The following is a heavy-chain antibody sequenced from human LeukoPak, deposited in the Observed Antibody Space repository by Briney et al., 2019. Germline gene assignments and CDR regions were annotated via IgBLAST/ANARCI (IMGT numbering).Heavy chain of an antibody. CDR2: ISASGDKT. D-gene: IGHD3-22*01. V-gene: IGHV3-23*01. CDR3: AGDFYDSTGYYYDY. J-gene: IGHJ4*02. Sequence: QPGGSLRLSCAASGFSFRDYTISWVRQAPGKGLEWISAISASGDKTYFADSVKGRFTISRANSKGTLYLQMNSLRAEDTALYYCAGDFYDSTGYYYDYWGQGTLVTVSS. CDR1: GFSFRDYT.